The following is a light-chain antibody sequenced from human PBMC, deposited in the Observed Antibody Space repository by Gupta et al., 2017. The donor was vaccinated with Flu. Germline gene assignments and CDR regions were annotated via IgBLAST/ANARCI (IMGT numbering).Light chain of an antibody. Sequence: VKLTCTLSSSHSNYAIAWHQQLPEKGHWSLSKLNSDGSHSKGDGIPERFSGASSAAERYITISSLQSEEDDYYYSQSWSTGRWVFGGGTKLTVL. CDR1: SSHSNYA. CDR3: QSWSTGRWV. J-gene: IGLJ3*02. CDR2: LNSDGSH. V-gene: IGLV4-69*01.